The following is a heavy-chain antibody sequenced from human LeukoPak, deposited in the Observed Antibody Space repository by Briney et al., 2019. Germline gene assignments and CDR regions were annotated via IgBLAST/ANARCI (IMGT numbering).Heavy chain of an antibody. V-gene: IGHV3-7*01. D-gene: IGHD3-10*01. J-gene: IGHJ4*02. CDR3: ATDGRSGRHDFDY. Sequence: GGSLRLSCAASGFTFSSYWMSWVRQAPGKGLEWVANINQDGSQTYYEDSVKGRFTISRDNAKNSMYLQMNSLRAEDTAEYFCATDGRSGRHDFDYWGQGTLVTVSS. CDR1: GFTFSSYW. CDR2: INQDGSQT.